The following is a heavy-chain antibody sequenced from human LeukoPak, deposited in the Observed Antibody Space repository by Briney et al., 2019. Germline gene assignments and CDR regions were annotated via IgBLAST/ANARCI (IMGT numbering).Heavy chain of an antibody. CDR1: GFTVSSNY. CDR2: IYSGGST. V-gene: IGHV3-66*01. J-gene: IGHJ5*02. D-gene: IGHD6-6*01. Sequence: PGGSLRLSCAASGFTVSSNYMSWVRQAPGKGLEWVSVIYSGGSTYYADSVKGRFTISRDNSKNTLYLQMNSLRAEDTAVYYCARDNGYSSSYYWFGPWGQGTLVTVSS. CDR3: ARDNGYSSSYYWFGP.